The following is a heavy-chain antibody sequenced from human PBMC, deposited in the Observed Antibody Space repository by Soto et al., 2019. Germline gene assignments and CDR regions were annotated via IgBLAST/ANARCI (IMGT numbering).Heavy chain of an antibody. CDR2: INPSGGST. CDR3: ARADYYGSSGYHLDY. J-gene: IGHJ4*02. Sequence: QVQLVQSGAEVKKPGASVKVSCKASGYTFSNFYIHWVRQAPGQGLEWMGIINPSGGSTSYAQKFQGRGTMTRDTSTSTVYMELSSLRSEDTAVHYCARADYYGSSGYHLDYWGQGTLVTVSS. V-gene: IGHV1-46*01. CDR1: GYTFSNFY. D-gene: IGHD3-22*01.